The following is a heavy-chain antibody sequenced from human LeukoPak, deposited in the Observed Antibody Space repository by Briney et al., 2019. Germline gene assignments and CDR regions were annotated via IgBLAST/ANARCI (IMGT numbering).Heavy chain of an antibody. CDR3: ARHAGSSGWYGREGYYYYYMDV. J-gene: IGHJ6*03. CDR2: IYYSGST. D-gene: IGHD6-19*01. CDR1: GGSLSSYY. V-gene: IGHV4-59*08. Sequence: SETLSLTCTVSGGSLSSYYWSWFRQPPGKGLEWIGYIYYSGSTNYNPSLKSRVTISVDTSKNQFSLKLSSVTAADTAVYYCARHAGSSGWYGREGYYYYYMDVWGKGTTVTVSS.